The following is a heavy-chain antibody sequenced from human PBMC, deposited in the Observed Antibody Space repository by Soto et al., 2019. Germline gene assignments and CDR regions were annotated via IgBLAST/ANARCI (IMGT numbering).Heavy chain of an antibody. V-gene: IGHV2-5*02. CDR1: GFSLSTSGVG. CDR2: IYWDDDK. CDR3: AHTRSYGSGSYYTA. D-gene: IGHD3-10*01. J-gene: IGHJ5*02. Sequence: SGPTLVNPTQTLTLTCTFSGFSLSTSGVGVGWIRQPPGKALEWLALIYWDDDKRYSPSLKSRLTITKDTSKNQVVPTMTNMDPVDTATYYCAHTRSYGSGSYYTAWGQGTLVTVSS.